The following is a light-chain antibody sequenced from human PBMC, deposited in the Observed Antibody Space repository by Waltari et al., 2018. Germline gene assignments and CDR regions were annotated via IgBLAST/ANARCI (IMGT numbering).Light chain of an antibody. V-gene: IGLV1-44*01. Sequence: QSVLTQPPSASGTPGPRVTISCSGSSSNIRSNTVNWYQQLPGTAPNLLIYSNNQRPSGVPDRFSGSKSGTSASLAISGLQSEDEADYYCAAWDDSLNGHWVFGGGTKLTVL. CDR2: SNN. J-gene: IGLJ3*02. CDR3: AAWDDSLNGHWV. CDR1: SSNIRSNT.